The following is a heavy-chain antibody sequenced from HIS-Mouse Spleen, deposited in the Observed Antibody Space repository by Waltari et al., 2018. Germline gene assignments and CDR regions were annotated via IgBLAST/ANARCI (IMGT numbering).Heavy chain of an antibody. D-gene: IGHD3-3*01. Sequence: QVQLQESGPGLVKPSQTLSLTCTVSGGSISSGGYYWSWIRQHPGKGLEWIGYIYYRVSTDNNPSRKRRVTISVDTSKNQCSLKLSSVTAADTAVYYCARSPYYDFWSGYSDNWFDPWGQGTLVTVSS. J-gene: IGHJ5*02. CDR2: IYYRVST. V-gene: IGHV4-31*03. CDR1: GGSISSGGYY. CDR3: ARSPYYDFWSGYSDNWFDP.